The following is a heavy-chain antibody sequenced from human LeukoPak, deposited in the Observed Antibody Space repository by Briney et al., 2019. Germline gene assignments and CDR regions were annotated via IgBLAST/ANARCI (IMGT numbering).Heavy chain of an antibody. V-gene: IGHV3-30*18. CDR3: AKMTTVTMAFDY. Sequence: GGSLRLSCAASGFTFSSYGMHWVRQAPGKGLEWVAVISYDGSNKYYADSVKGRLTISRDNSKNTLYLQMNSLRAEDTAVYYCAKMTTVTMAFDYWGQGTLVTVSS. D-gene: IGHD4-17*01. CDR2: ISYDGSNK. J-gene: IGHJ4*02. CDR1: GFTFSSYG.